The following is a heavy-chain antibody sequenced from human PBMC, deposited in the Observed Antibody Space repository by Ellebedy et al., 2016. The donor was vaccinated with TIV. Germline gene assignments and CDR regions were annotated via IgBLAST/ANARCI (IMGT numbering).Heavy chain of an antibody. Sequence: ASVKVSCKTSGSTFQGISWVRQAPGHRLEWMGWIKVHTGNTQDSKNMQGRVTLTTDTYTRTAFMELRGLRYDDTGIYYCARASDSRGFDFLDYWGQGILVTVSS. CDR3: ARASDSRGFDFLDY. J-gene: IGHJ4*02. CDR1: GSTFQG. V-gene: IGHV1-18*01. CDR2: IKVHTGNT. D-gene: IGHD3-22*01.